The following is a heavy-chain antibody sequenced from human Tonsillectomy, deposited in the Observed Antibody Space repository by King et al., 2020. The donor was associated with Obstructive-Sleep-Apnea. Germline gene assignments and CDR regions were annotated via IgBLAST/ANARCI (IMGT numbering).Heavy chain of an antibody. Sequence: QLVQSGGGLVQPGRSLRLSCAASGFTFGDYAMHWVRQAPGKGLEWVSGISWNSGTIGYADSVKGRFTISRDNAKNSLYLQMNSLRAEDTALYYCAKDGDGVAVVNYNMDVWGEGTTVTVSS. D-gene: IGHD6-19*01. CDR2: ISWNSGTI. J-gene: IGHJ6*04. CDR3: AKDGDGVAVVNYNMDV. CDR1: GFTFGDYA. V-gene: IGHV3-9*01.